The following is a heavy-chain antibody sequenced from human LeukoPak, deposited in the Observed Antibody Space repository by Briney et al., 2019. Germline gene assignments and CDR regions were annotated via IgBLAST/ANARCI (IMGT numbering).Heavy chain of an antibody. CDR2: IGGRDGST. D-gene: IGHD5-18*01. CDR3: ANGYSYGTAFDY. J-gene: IGHJ4*02. CDR1: GFTFSSYG. V-gene: IGHV3-23*01. Sequence: GGSLRLSCAASGFTFSSYGMSWVRQAPGKGLEWVSAIGGRDGSTYYADSVKGRFTISRDNSKNTLYLQMNSLRAEDTAVYYCANGYSYGTAFDYWGQGTLVTVSS.